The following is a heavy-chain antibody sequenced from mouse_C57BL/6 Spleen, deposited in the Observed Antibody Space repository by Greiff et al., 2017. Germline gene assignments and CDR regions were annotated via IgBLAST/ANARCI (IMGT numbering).Heavy chain of an antibody. CDR2: IDPSDSYT. Sequence: QVQLKQPGAELVKPGASVKLSCKASGYTFTSYWMQWVKQRPGQGLEWIGEIDPSDSYTNYNQKLKGQATLTVDTSSSTAYMHLSSLTSEDSAVYYCARRGTVCAMYYWGQGTSVTVSS. V-gene: IGHV1-50*01. D-gene: IGHD1-1*01. CDR3: ARRGTVCAMYY. CDR1: GYTFTSYW. J-gene: IGHJ4*01.